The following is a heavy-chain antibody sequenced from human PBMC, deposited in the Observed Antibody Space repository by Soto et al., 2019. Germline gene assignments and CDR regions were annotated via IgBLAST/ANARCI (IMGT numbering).Heavy chain of an antibody. CDR3: ARRWGEGRVDY. Sequence: QVQLQESGPGLVKPSGTLSLTCAVSGGSISSSNWWSWVRQPQGKGLQWIGEIYHSGSTNYIPSLKCRVTISVDKSRNQFSLKLSSVTAADTAVYYCARRWGEGRVDYWGQGTLVTVSS. J-gene: IGHJ4*02. CDR2: IYHSGST. D-gene: IGHD3-10*01. CDR1: GGSISSSNW. V-gene: IGHV4-4*02.